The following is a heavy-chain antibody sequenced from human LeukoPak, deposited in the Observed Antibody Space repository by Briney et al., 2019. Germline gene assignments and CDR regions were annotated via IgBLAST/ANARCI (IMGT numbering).Heavy chain of an antibody. Sequence: ASVKVSCKASGYTFTSYYMHWVRQAPGQGLEWMGIINPRGGSASSAQKFQGRVTLTRDTSTSTVYMELSSLRSEDTAVYYCARDYHGSGSLTTFDYWGQGTLVTVSS. CDR3: ARDYHGSGSLTTFDY. CDR1: GYTFTSYY. J-gene: IGHJ4*02. CDR2: INPRGGSA. D-gene: IGHD3-10*01. V-gene: IGHV1-46*01.